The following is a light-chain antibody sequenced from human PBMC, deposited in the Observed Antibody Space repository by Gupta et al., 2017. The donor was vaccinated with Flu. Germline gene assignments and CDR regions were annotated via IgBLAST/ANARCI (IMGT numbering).Light chain of an antibody. CDR2: KAS. V-gene: IGKV1-5*03. Sequence: DIQMTQPPSTLSASVGDRVTITCRASQSISSWLAWYQQKPGKAPKLLIYKASSLESGVPSRFSGSASGTEFTLTISSLQPDDFATYYCQQENNYPWTFGQGTKVEIK. J-gene: IGKJ1*01. CDR1: QSISSW. CDR3: QQENNYPWT.